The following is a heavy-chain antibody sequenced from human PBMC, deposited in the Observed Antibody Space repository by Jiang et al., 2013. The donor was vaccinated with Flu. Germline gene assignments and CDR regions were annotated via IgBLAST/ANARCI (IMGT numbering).Heavy chain of an antibody. Sequence: GSGLVKPSGTLSLTCAVSGDSISSSNWWSWVRQSPGKGLEWIGEIYHTGSTNYNPSLKSRVTLSVDKSKNQFSLEVTSVTAADTAIYYCARKTDSGIAPNDYWGQGTLVTVSS. CDR2: IYHTGST. D-gene: IGHD1-26*01. CDR3: ARKTDSGIAPNDY. CDR1: GDSISSSNW. V-gene: IGHV4-4*02. J-gene: IGHJ4*02.